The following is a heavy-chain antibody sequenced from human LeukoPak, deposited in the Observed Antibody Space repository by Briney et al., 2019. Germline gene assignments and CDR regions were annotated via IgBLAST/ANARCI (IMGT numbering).Heavy chain of an antibody. CDR2: IKQDGSEK. CDR3: ARAGGYASSWAY. CDR1: GLTFSSYW. V-gene: IGHV3-7*01. J-gene: IGHJ4*02. Sequence: PGGPLRLSCAASGLTFSSYWMSWVRQAPGKGLEWVANIKQDGSEKNYVDSVKGRFTISRDNANNALDLQMNSLRAEDTAVYYCARAGGYASSWAYWGQGTLVTVSS. D-gene: IGHD5-12*01.